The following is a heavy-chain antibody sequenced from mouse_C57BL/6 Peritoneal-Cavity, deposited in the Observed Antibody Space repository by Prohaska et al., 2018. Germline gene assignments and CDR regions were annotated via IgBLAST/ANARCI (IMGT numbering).Heavy chain of an antibody. D-gene: IGHD2-2*01. CDR3: ARMVTPVGNY. CDR1: GYTFTSYW. J-gene: IGHJ2*01. CDR2: NDPSDSYT. Sequence: GASVKLSCKASGYTFTSYWMQWVKQRPGQGLEWIGENDPSDSYTNYNQKFKGKATLTVDTSSSTAYMQLSSLTSEDSAVYYCARMVTPVGNYWRQGTTRTVSS. V-gene: IGHV1-50*01.